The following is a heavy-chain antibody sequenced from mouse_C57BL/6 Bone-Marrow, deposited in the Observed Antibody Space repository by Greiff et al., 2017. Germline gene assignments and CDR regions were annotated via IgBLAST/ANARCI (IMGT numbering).Heavy chain of an antibody. Sequence: EVKLVESGGGLVQPGESLKLSCASNEYEFPSHDMSWVRKTPEKRLELVAAINSDGGSTYYPDTMARRFIISRDNTKKTLYLQMSRLRSEDTAFYYCARRGNYEGYVDVWGTGTTVTVSS. J-gene: IGHJ1*03. CDR1: EYEFPSHD. CDR2: INSDGGST. CDR3: ARRGNYEGYVDV. D-gene: IGHD2-1*01. V-gene: IGHV5-2*01.